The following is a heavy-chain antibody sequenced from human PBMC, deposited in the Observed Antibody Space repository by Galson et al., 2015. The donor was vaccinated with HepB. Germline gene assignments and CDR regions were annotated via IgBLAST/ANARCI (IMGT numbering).Heavy chain of an antibody. CDR2: IYPGDSDT. V-gene: IGHV5-51*01. CDR1: GYSFTSYW. CDR3: ARWQRELQHYYGMDV. J-gene: IGHJ6*02. Sequence: QSGAEVKKPGESLKISCEGSGYSFTSYWIGWVRQMPGKGLEWMGIIYPGDSDTRYSPSFQGQVTISADKSISTAYLQWSSLKASDTAMYYRARWQRELQHYYGMDVWGQGTTVTVSS. D-gene: IGHD1-7*01.